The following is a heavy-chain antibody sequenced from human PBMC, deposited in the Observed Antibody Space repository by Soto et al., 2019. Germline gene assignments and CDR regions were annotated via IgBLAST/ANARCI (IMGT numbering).Heavy chain of an antibody. Sequence: QVQLVESGGGVVQPGRSLRLSCAASGFTFSIYGMLWVRQAPGKGLEWVALISYDGSTKFYADSVKGRFTNSRDNSKSTLNLEMNNLSAEDTAVYFCSKDAKRYHYYNHGMDVWGQGTTVTVSS. D-gene: IGHD1-1*01. J-gene: IGHJ6*01. CDR1: GFTFSIYG. V-gene: IGHV3-30*18. CDR3: SKDAKRYHYYNHGMDV. CDR2: ISYDGSTK.